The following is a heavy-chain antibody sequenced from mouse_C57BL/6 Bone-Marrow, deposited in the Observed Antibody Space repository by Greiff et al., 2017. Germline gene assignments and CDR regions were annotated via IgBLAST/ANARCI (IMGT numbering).Heavy chain of an antibody. CDR2: IDPSDSYT. J-gene: IGHJ3*01. CDR1: GYTFTSYW. V-gene: IGHV1-69*01. D-gene: IGHD2-12*01. Sequence: QVQLKQPGAELVMPGASVKLSCKASGYTFTSYWMHWVKQRPGQGLEWIGEIDPSDSYTNYNQKFKGKSTLTVDKSSSTAYMQLSSLTSEDSAVYYCARGGDDGTSWFAYWGQGTLVTVSA. CDR3: ARGGDDGTSWFAY.